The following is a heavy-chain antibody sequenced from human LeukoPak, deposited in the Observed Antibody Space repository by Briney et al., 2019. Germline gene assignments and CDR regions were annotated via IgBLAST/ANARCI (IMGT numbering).Heavy chain of an antibody. D-gene: IGHD6-19*01. Sequence: SETLSLTCTVSGGSINSGNYYWSWIRQPAGKGLEWIGRIYTSGTTYYNPSLKSRVTISLDTSKNEFSLNLHSVTAADTAVYFCARGGSGWYDAFDIWGQGTMVTVSS. J-gene: IGHJ3*02. CDR3: ARGGSGWYDAFDI. CDR1: GGSINSGNYY. CDR2: IYTSGTT. V-gene: IGHV4-61*02.